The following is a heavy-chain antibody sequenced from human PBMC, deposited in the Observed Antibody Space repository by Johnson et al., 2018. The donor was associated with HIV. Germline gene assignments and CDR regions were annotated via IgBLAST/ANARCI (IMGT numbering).Heavy chain of an antibody. V-gene: IGHV3-33*01. D-gene: IGHD3-22*01. Sequence: QVKLVESGGGVVQPGRSLRLSCAASGFTFSSYGMHWVRQAPGKGLEWVAFIRYDGSNKYYADSVKGRFTISRDNSKNTLYLQMNSLRAEDTALYYCAREAPMTNDAFDIWGQGTMVTVSS. CDR3: AREAPMTNDAFDI. CDR1: GFTFSSYG. CDR2: IRYDGSNK. J-gene: IGHJ3*02.